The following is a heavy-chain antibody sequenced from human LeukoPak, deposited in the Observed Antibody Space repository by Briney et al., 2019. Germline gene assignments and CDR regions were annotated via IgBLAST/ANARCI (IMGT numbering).Heavy chain of an antibody. CDR3: ARDRGTISEIFMYY. V-gene: IGHV4-59*01. CDR2: IYYSGST. CDR1: GGSISSYY. Sequence: PSETLSLTCTVSGGSISSYYWSWIRQPPGKGLEWIGYIYYSGSTNYNPSLKSRVTISVDTSKNQFSLKLSSVTAADTAVYYCARDRGTISEIFMYYWGQGTLVTVSS. J-gene: IGHJ4*02. D-gene: IGHD3-9*01.